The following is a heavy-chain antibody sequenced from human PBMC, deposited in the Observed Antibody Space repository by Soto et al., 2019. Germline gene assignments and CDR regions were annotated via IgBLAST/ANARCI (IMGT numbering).Heavy chain of an antibody. CDR2: IYHSGST. J-gene: IGHJ4*02. V-gene: IGHV4-4*02. CDR3: ARGVDYGGNPVYFDY. D-gene: IGHD4-17*01. CDR1: GGSISSSNW. Sequence: SETLSLTCAVSGGSISSSNWWSWVRQPPGKGLEWIGEIYHSGSTNYNPSLKSRVTISVDKSKNQFSLKLSSVTAADTAVYYCARGVDYGGNPVYFDYWGQGTLVTVSS.